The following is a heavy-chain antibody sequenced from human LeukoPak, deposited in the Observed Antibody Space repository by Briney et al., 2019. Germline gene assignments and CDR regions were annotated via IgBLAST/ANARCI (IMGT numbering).Heavy chain of an antibody. D-gene: IGHD6-19*01. CDR1: GGTFSSYA. Sequence: SVTVSCKASGGTFSSYAISWVRQAPGQGLEWMGGIIPIFGTANYAQKFQGRVTITADESMSTAYMELSSLGSEDTAVYYCAREYSSGWYNWFDPWGQGTLVTVSS. CDR3: AREYSSGWYNWFDP. V-gene: IGHV1-69*13. J-gene: IGHJ5*02. CDR2: IIPIFGTA.